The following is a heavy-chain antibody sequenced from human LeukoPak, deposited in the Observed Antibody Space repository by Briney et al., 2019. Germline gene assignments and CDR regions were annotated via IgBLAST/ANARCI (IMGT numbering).Heavy chain of an antibody. CDR1: GFTFSSYG. J-gene: IGHJ4*02. D-gene: IGHD4-11*01. V-gene: IGHV3-30*18. Sequence: GGSLRLSCAASGFTFSSYGMHWVRQAPGKGLEWVAVISYDGSNKYYADSVKGRFTISRDNSKNTLYLQMNSLRAEDTAVYYCAKDGDYSNYVWLFDYWGQGTLVTVSS. CDR2: ISYDGSNK. CDR3: AKDGDYSNYVWLFDY.